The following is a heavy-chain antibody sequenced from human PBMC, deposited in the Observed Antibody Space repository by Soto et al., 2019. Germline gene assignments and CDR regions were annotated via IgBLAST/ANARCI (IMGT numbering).Heavy chain of an antibody. Sequence: QLQLQESGPGLVKPSETLSLTCTVSGGSISSSSYYWSWIRQPPGKGLEWIGYIYYSGSTNYNPSLKSRVTISVDTSKNQFSLKLSSVTAADTAVYYCARSVGYCSSTSCYVDYGMDVWAKGPRSPSP. CDR2: IYYSGST. V-gene: IGHV4-61*01. CDR1: GGSISSSSYY. J-gene: IGHJ6*02. CDR3: ARSVGYCSSTSCYVDYGMDV. D-gene: IGHD2-2*03.